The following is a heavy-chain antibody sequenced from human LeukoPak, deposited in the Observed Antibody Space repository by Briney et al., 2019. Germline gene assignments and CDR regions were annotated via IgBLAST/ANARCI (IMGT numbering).Heavy chain of an antibody. Sequence: PGGSLRLSCAASGFTFSSYGMHWVRQAPGKGLEWVAVISYDGSNKYYADSVKGRFIISRDNSKNTLYLQMNSLRAEDTAVYYCAKDSYYDILTLYYYYYGMDVWGQGTTVTVSS. J-gene: IGHJ6*02. D-gene: IGHD3-9*01. CDR1: GFTFSSYG. V-gene: IGHV3-30*18. CDR3: AKDSYYDILTLYYYYYGMDV. CDR2: ISYDGSNK.